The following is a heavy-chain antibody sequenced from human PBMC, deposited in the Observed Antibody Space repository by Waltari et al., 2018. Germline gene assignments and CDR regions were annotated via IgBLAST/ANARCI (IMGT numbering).Heavy chain of an antibody. CDR1: GYTFTGYY. V-gene: IGHV1-2*02. Sequence: QVQLVQSGAEVKKPGASVKVSCKASGYTFTGYYMHWVRQAPGQGLEWMGWINPNSGGTNYAQKFQGRVTMTRDTSISTAYMELSRLRSDDTAVYYCARGEGGGVATAGAFDIWGQGTMVTVSS. J-gene: IGHJ3*02. CDR3: ARGEGGGVATAGAFDI. CDR2: INPNSGGT. D-gene: IGHD3-16*01.